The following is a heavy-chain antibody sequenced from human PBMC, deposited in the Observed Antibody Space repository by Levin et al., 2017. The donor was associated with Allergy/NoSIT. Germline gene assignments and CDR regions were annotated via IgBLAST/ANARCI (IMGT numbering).Heavy chain of an antibody. J-gene: IGHJ2*01. V-gene: IGHV3-48*02. CDR1: GFTFSDSS. D-gene: IGHD3-22*01. CDR2: ISSASGTI. CDR3: ARGSVVSPWWYSDL. Sequence: LSLTCAASGFTFSDSSMSWVRQAPGKGLEWVSYISSASGTIKYADSVRGRFTISRDNAENSLSMQINNLGDEDTAVYYCARGSVVSPWWYSDLWARGPLSLSPQ.